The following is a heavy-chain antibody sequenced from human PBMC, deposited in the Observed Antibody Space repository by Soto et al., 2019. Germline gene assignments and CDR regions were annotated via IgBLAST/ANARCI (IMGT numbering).Heavy chain of an antibody. V-gene: IGHV4-59*01. D-gene: IGHD2-2*01. CDR1: GGSISDYY. Sequence: QVQLQESGPGLVKPSETLSLTCTVSGGSISDYYWGWIRQPPGRGLEWIGYIYYSGSTNYNPSLTSLVTISVDTSTNRFSLKLRSVTAADTAVYYCARTFCISTSCYDLFDYWGQGTLVTVSS. CDR2: IYYSGST. CDR3: ARTFCISTSCYDLFDY. J-gene: IGHJ4*02.